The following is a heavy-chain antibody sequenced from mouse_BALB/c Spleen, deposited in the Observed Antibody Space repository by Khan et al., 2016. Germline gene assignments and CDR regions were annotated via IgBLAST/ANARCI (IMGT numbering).Heavy chain of an antibody. CDR1: GYSITSGYY. CDR2: ISYDGSN. CDR3: ARAWYFDY. Sequence: EVQLQESGPGLVKPSQSLSLTCSVTGYSITSGYYWNWIRQFPGNKLEWMGYISYDGSNNYNPSLKNRTSITRDTSKNQFFLKLNSVTTEDTATYYCARAWYFDYWGQGTTLTVSS. V-gene: IGHV3-6*02. J-gene: IGHJ2*01.